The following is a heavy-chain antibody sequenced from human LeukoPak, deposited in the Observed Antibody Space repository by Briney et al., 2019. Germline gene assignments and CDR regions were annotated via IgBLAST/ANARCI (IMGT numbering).Heavy chain of an antibody. Sequence: ASVKVSCKVSGYTLTELSMHWVRQPPGKGLEWMGGFAPEDGETIYAQKLQGRVTMTTDTSTSTAYMELRSLRSDDTAVYYCARVGPSSYYYDSSGYYLEDFDYWGQGTLVTVSS. CDR3: ARVGPSSYYYDSSGYYLEDFDY. CDR1: GYTLTELS. J-gene: IGHJ4*02. CDR2: FAPEDGET. D-gene: IGHD3-22*01. V-gene: IGHV1-24*01.